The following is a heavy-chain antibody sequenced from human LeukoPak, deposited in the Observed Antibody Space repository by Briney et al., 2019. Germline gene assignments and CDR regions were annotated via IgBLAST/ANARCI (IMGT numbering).Heavy chain of an antibody. D-gene: IGHD6-13*01. CDR3: ARQAAAGTSWFDP. V-gene: IGHV5-51*01. CDR1: GYSFTSYW. Sequence: GESLKISRKGSGYSFTSYWIGWVRQMPGKGLEWLGIIYPGDSDTRYSPSFQGQVTISADKSISTAYLQWSSLKASDTAMYYCARQAAAGTSWFDPWGQGTLATVSS. CDR2: IYPGDSDT. J-gene: IGHJ5*02.